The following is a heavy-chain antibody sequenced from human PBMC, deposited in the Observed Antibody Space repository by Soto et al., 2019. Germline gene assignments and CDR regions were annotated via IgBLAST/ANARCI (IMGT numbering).Heavy chain of an antibody. CDR2: INPSGGST. D-gene: IGHD3-22*01. CDR3: ARESSSGPLLDYYYGMDV. Sequence: GASVKVSCKASGYTFTSYYMHWVRQAPGQGLEWMGIINPSGGSTSYAQKFQGRVTMTRDTSTSTVYMELSSLRSEDTAVYYCARESSSGPLLDYYYGMDVWGQGTTVTVSS. J-gene: IGHJ6*02. CDR1: GYTFTSYY. V-gene: IGHV1-46*01.